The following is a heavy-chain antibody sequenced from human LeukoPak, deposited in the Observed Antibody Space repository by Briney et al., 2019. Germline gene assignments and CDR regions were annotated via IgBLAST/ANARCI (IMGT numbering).Heavy chain of an antibody. Sequence: PSGTLSLTCAVSGGSISSSNWWSWVRQPPGKGLEWIGEIYHSGSTNYNPSLKSRVTISVDKSKNQFSLKLSSVTAADTAVYYCARGVVPAAQGYYYYMDVWGKGTTVTVSS. CDR3: ARGVVPAAQGYYYYMDV. CDR2: IYHSGST. D-gene: IGHD2-2*01. J-gene: IGHJ6*03. CDR1: GGSISSSNW. V-gene: IGHV4-4*02.